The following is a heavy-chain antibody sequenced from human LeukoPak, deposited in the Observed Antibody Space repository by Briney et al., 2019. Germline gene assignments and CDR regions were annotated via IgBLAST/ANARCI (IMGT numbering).Heavy chain of an antibody. CDR3: ARDPTGGIGSGQTRYYYYGMDV. V-gene: IGHV3-30-3*01. Sequence: GRSLRLSCAASGLTFSSYAMHWVRRAPGKGLEWVAVISYDGSNKYYADSVKGRFTISRDNSKNTLYLQMNSLRAEDTAVYYCARDPTGGIGSGQTRYYYYGMDVWGQGTTVTVSS. CDR2: ISYDGSNK. CDR1: GLTFSSYA. J-gene: IGHJ6*02. D-gene: IGHD2-15*01.